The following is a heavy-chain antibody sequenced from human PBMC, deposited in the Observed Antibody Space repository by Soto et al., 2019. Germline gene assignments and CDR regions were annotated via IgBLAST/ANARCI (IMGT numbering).Heavy chain of an antibody. CDR3: ATTDGGHMSSWYHDHYGMDV. Sequence: SETLSLTCTVSGGSISSSSYYWGWIRQPPGKGLEWIGSIYYSGSTYYNPSLKGQVTISVDTSKNQFSLKLSSVTAADTAVYYCATTDGGHMSSWYHDHYGMDVWGQGTTVTVSS. D-gene: IGHD6-13*01. V-gene: IGHV4-39*01. J-gene: IGHJ6*02. CDR2: IYYSGST. CDR1: GGSISSSSYY.